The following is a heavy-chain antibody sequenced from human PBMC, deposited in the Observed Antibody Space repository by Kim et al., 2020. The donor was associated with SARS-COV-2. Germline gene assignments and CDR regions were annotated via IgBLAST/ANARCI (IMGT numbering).Heavy chain of an antibody. D-gene: IGHD3-10*01. CDR1: GGTVTRYA. Sequence: SVKVSCQASGGTVTRYAITWVRLAPGQGLEWMGGITPIFGTPNYAQRFRDRVTITADESSNTAYLELSSLRSDDTGVYYCARGYGSGSGGFDPWGQGTLVTVSS. CDR2: ITPIFGTP. V-gene: IGHV1-69*13. J-gene: IGHJ5*02. CDR3: ARGYGSGSGGFDP.